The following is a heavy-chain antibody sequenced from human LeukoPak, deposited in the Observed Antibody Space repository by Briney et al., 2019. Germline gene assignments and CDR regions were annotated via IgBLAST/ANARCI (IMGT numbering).Heavy chain of an antibody. CDR1: GFTFSSYW. Sequence: PGRSLRLSCAASGFTFSSYWMHWVRQAPGKGLVWVSRISSDGSSTTYADSVKGRFTISRDNAKNTLYLQMNSLRAEDTAVYYCARVLLGTWGAFDIWGQGTMVTVSS. CDR3: ARVLLGTWGAFDI. D-gene: IGHD7-27*01. V-gene: IGHV3-74*01. CDR2: ISSDGSST. J-gene: IGHJ3*02.